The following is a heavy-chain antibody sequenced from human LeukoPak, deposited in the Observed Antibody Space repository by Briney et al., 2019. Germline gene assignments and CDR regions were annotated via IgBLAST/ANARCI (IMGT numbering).Heavy chain of an antibody. CDR1: GFTFSSYG. Sequence: GGSLRLSCAASGFTFSSYGMHWVRQAPGKGLEWVAFIRYDGSNKDYADSVKGRFIISRDNSKNTPYLQMNSLRAEDTAVYFCAKDRYYGSGRYYDYWGQGTLVTVPS. J-gene: IGHJ4*02. CDR2: IRYDGSNK. V-gene: IGHV3-30*02. D-gene: IGHD3-10*01. CDR3: AKDRYYGSGRYYDY.